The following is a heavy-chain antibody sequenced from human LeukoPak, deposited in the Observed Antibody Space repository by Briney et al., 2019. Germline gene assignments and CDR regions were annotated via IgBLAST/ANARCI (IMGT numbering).Heavy chain of an antibody. D-gene: IGHD3-16*01. CDR1: GFTFTSHA. V-gene: IGHV3-23*01. CDR2: ISGTTGRT. J-gene: IGHJ4*02. Sequence: GGSLRLSCATSGFTFTSHAMTWVRQAPGKGLEWVSGISGTTGRTLYGDSVTGRFTVSRDNSRDTLYLQMNRLRAEDAAGYFGATDVGDSMFDFWGQGTLVTVSS. CDR3: ATDVGDSMFDF.